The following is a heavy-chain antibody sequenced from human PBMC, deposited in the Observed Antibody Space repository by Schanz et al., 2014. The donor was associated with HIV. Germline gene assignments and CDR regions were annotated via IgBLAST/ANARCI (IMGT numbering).Heavy chain of an antibody. V-gene: IGHV3-33*01. D-gene: IGHD6-13*01. Sequence: QEHLVESGGRAVQPGRSLRLSCVASGFIFSYYGMHWVRQAPGKGLEWVAVTWYDGSNEYYADSVKGRFTISRDNSKNTVYLQMSSLRAEDSAVYYCARETSGFSTSWPPRYHYYGMDVWGQGTTVTVSS. J-gene: IGHJ6*02. CDR2: TWYDGSNE. CDR3: ARETSGFSTSWPPRYHYYGMDV. CDR1: GFIFSYYG.